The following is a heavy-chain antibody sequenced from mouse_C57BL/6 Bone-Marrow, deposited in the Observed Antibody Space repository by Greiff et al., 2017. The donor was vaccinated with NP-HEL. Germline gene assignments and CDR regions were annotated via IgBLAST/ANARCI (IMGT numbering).Heavy chain of an antibody. J-gene: IGHJ4*01. CDR1: GYTFTNYW. V-gene: IGHV1-63*01. CDR2: IYPGGGYT. D-gene: IGHD1-1*02. Sequence: VQLQQSGAELVRPGTSVKMSCKASGYTFTNYWIGWAKQRPGHGLEWIGDIYPGGGYTNYNEKFKGKATLTADKSSSTAYMQFSSLTSEDSAIYYCARWCRRVWYAMDYWGQGTSVTVSS. CDR3: ARWCRRVWYAMDY.